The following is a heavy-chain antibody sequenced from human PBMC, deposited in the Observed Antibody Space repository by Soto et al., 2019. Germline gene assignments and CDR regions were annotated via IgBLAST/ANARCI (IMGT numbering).Heavy chain of an antibody. CDR2: IYTSGST. V-gene: IGHV4-4*07. CDR1: VGSISSYY. J-gene: IGHJ5*02. D-gene: IGHD3-16*01. Sequence: SEILSFXCIFAVGSISSYYWSWIRQPAGKGLDWIGRIYTSGSTNYNPSLKSRVTMSVDTSKNQFSLKLSSVTAADTAVYYCARDEGMITFGGVTFGNWFDPWGQGTMVTGSS. CDR3: ARDEGMITFGGVTFGNWFDP.